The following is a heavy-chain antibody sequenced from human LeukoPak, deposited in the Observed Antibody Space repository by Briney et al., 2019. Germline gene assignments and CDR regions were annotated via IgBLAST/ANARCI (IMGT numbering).Heavy chain of an antibody. CDR1: GFTVSSNY. V-gene: IGHV3-53*01. D-gene: IGHD4/OR15-4a*01. J-gene: IGHJ4*02. CDR2: IYSGGST. Sequence: PGGSLRLSCAPSGFTVSSNYMSWDRQAPGKGLEWVSVIYSGGSTYYADSVKGRFTISRDNSKNTLYLQMNSLRAEDTAVYYCARAGDPLTLDYWGQGTLVTVSS. CDR3: ARAGDPLTLDY.